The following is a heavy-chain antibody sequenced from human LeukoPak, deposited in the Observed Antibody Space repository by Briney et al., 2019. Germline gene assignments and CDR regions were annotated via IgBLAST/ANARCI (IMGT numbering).Heavy chain of an antibody. CDR2: INPNSGGT. V-gene: IGHV1-2*02. D-gene: IGHD4-17*01. CDR1: GYTFTGYY. CDR3: APTAGHEYGDYLYYFDY. J-gene: IGHJ4*02. Sequence: GASVKVSCKASGYTFTGYYMHWVRQAPGQGLEWMGWINPNSGGTNYAQKFQGRVTITRDTSISTAYMELSSLRSDDTAVYYCAPTAGHEYGDYLYYFDYWGQGTLVTVSS.